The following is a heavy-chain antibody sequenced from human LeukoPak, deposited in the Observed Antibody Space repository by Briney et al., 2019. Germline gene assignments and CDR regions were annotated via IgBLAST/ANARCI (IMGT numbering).Heavy chain of an antibody. V-gene: IGHV5-51*01. D-gene: IGHD6-13*01. CDR3: ARLPLAAADVPYYYYMDV. J-gene: IGHJ6*03. Sequence: GESLKISCKGSGYSFTSYWIGWVRQMPGKGLEWMGIIYPGDSDTRYSPSFQGQVTISADKSISTAYLQWSSLKASDTAMYYCARLPLAAADVPYYYYMDVWGKGTTVTVSS. CDR1: GYSFTSYW. CDR2: IYPGDSDT.